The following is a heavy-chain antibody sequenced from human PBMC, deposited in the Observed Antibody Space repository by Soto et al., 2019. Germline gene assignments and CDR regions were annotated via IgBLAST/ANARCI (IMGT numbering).Heavy chain of an antibody. CDR1: GFTVSSNY. J-gene: IGHJ6*03. V-gene: IGHV3-66*01. CDR3: AREQMVRGVNPDYYYYYYMDV. CDR2: IYSGGST. Sequence: GGSLRLSCAASGFTVSSNYMSWVRQAPGKGLEWVSVIYSGGSTYYADSVKGRFTISRDNSKNTLYLQMNSLRAEDTAVYYCAREQMVRGVNPDYYYYYYMDVWGKGTTVTVSS. D-gene: IGHD3-10*01.